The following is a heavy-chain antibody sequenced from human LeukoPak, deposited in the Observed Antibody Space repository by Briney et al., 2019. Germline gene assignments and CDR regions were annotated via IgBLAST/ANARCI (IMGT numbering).Heavy chain of an antibody. J-gene: IGHJ4*02. D-gene: IGHD4/OR15-4a*01. CDR2: ISSSSSYT. V-gene: IGHV3-11*06. Sequence: GGSLRLSCAASGFTFSDYYMSWIRQAPGKGLEWVSYISSSSSYTNYADSVKGRFTISRDNAKKSLYLQMDSLRAEDTAVYYCARDIVSMADYWGQGTLVTVSS. CDR3: ARDIVSMADY. CDR1: GFTFSDYY.